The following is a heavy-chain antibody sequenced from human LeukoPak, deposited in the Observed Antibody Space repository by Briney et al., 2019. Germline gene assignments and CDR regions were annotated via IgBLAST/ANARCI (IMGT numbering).Heavy chain of an antibody. J-gene: IGHJ4*02. CDR2: IRDSGGNT. V-gene: IGHV3-23*01. CDR3: AKQDWVGFDY. CDR1: GFTFSSYA. D-gene: IGHD3-9*01. Sequence: GGSLRLSCPASGFTFSSYAMSWVSQAPGKGLEWVSTIRDSGGNTYYADSVKGRFTISRENTKNTLYLQMNSLRAEDTAVYCCAKQDWVGFDYWGQGTLVTVSS.